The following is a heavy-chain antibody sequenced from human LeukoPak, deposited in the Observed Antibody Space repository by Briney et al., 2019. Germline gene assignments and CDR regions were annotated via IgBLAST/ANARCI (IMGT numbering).Heavy chain of an antibody. D-gene: IGHD2-15*01. V-gene: IGHV4-34*01. CDR3: ARVSPDCSGGSCSDY. J-gene: IGHJ4*02. Sequence: PSETLSLTCAVYGGSFSGYYWSWIRQPPGKGLEWIGEINHSGSTNYNPSLKSRVTISVDTSKNQFSLKLSSVTAADTAVYYCARVSPDCSGGSCSDYWGQGTLVTVSS. CDR2: INHSGST. CDR1: GGSFSGYY.